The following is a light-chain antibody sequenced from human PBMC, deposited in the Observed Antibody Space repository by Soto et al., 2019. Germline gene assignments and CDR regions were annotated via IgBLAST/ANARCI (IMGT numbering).Light chain of an antibody. V-gene: IGKV4-1*01. Sequence: VLTQSPSSLAVSLGERATVNCRSSQSVLDNSTNKSYLAWYQKKPGHPPKLLVHWASVREAGVPDRFSGDGSGTDFTLTISSLQAEDVAVYYCQQYGSSPRYTFGQGTKLEIK. CDR3: QQYGSSPRYT. CDR1: QSVLDNSTNKSY. J-gene: IGKJ2*01. CDR2: WAS.